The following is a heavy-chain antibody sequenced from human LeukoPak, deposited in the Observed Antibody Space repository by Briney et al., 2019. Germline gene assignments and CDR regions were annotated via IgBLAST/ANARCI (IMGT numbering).Heavy chain of an antibody. V-gene: IGHV3-21*01. CDR1: IFPYRNYA. CDR3: ARGGYSSYVTFDI. J-gene: IGHJ3*02. Sequence: GGSLRLSCVAWIFPYRNYAMNWVRQAPGKGLEWVSSISSTSSNIYYADSVKGRFTISRDNAKNSLYLQMKSLRAEDTAVYYCARGGYSSYVTFDIWGQGTMVTVSS. D-gene: IGHD5-12*01. CDR2: ISSTSSNI.